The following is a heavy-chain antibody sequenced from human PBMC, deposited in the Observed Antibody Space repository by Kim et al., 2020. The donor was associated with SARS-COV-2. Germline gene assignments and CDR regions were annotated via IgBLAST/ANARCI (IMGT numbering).Heavy chain of an antibody. J-gene: IGHJ6*02. CDR3: ARERVSYYDFPADYYYYYYGMDV. D-gene: IGHD3-3*01. V-gene: IGHV3-48*02. Sequence: GGSLRLSCAASGFTFSSYSMNWVRQAPGKGLEWVSYISSSSSTIYYADSVKGRFTISRDNAKNSLYLQMNSLRDEDTAVYYCARERVSYYDFPADYYYYYYGMDVWGQGTTVTVSS. CDR1: GFTFSSYS. CDR2: ISSSSSTI.